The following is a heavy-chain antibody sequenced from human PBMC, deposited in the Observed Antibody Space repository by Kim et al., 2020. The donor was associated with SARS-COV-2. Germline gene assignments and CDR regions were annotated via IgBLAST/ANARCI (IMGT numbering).Heavy chain of an antibody. V-gene: IGHV4-39*07. Sequence: SETLSLTCTVSGGSISSSSYYWGWIRQPPGQGLEWIGSIYYSGSTYYNPSLKSRVTISVDTSKNQFSLKLSSVTAADTAVYYCAREYGENLVATIRVEGDDAFDIWGQGTMVTVSS. CDR1: GGSISSSSYY. CDR2: IYYSGST. CDR3: AREYGENLVATIRVEGDDAFDI. D-gene: IGHD5-12*01. J-gene: IGHJ3*02.